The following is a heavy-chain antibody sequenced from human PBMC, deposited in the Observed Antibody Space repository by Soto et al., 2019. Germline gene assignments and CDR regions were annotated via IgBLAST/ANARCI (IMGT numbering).Heavy chain of an antibody. CDR1: GGSISSSSYH. CDR2: IYYSGST. D-gene: IGHD1-26*01. Sequence: XXTLSLTFTVSGGSISSSSYHWGCIRQPPGKGLEWIGSIYYSGSTYYNPSLKSRVTISVDTSKNQFSLKLSSVTAADTAVYYCARPHVGATPWFDPWGQGTLVTVSS. V-gene: IGHV4-39*01. J-gene: IGHJ5*02. CDR3: ARPHVGATPWFDP.